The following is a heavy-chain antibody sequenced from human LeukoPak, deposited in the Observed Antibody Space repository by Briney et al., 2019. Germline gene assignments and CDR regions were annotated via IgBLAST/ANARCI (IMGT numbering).Heavy chain of an antibody. CDR1: GGSISSGSYY. D-gene: IGHD5-12*01. CDR2: IYTSGST. J-gene: IGHJ4*02. V-gene: IGHV4-61*02. Sequence: SETLSLTCTVSGGSISSGSYYWSWIRQPAGKGLEWIGRIYTSGSTNYNPSLKSRVTISVDTSKNQFSLKLSSVTAADTAVYYCARLPSGYDLYYFDYWGQGTLVTVSS. CDR3: ARLPSGYDLYYFDY.